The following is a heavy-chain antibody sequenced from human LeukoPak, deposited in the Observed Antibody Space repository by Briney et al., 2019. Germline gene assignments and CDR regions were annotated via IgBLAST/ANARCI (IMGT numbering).Heavy chain of an antibody. Sequence: GGSLRLSCAASGFTFSSYAMSWVRQAPGKGLEWVSAISGSGGSTYYADCVKGRFTISRDNSKNTLYLQMNSLRAEDTAVYYCARTREQWQVLDYWGQGTLVSVPS. CDR1: GFTFSSYA. V-gene: IGHV3-23*01. CDR2: ISGSGGST. J-gene: IGHJ4*02. CDR3: ARTREQWQVLDY. D-gene: IGHD6-19*01.